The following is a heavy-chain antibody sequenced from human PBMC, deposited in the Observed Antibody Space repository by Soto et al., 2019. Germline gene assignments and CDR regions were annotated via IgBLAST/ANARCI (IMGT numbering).Heavy chain of an antibody. CDR1: GFTFSSYW. CDR3: ARGIYGSGYTCMDV. Sequence: EVQLVESGGGLVQPGGSLRLSCAASGFTFSSYWMHWVRQAPGKGLVWVSRIYSDGGGTTYADSVKGRFTISRDNAKNTLYLQMNSLRAEDTAVYYCARGIYGSGYTCMDVWGQGTTVTVSS. V-gene: IGHV3-74*01. D-gene: IGHD3-10*01. J-gene: IGHJ6*02. CDR2: IYSDGGGT.